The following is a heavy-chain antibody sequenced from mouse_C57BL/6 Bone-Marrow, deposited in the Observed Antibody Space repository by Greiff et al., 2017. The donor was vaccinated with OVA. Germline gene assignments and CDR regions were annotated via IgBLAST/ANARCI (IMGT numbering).Heavy chain of an antibody. Sequence: VQLQQPGAELVMPGASVKLSCKASGYTFTSYWMHWVKQRPGQGLEWIGEIDPSDSYTNYNQKFKGKSTLTVDKSSSTAYMQLSSLTSEDSAVYYVATSSGSGYYVDYWGQGTTLTVSS. CDR1: GYTFTSYW. CDR3: ATSSGSGYYVDY. V-gene: IGHV1-69*01. J-gene: IGHJ2*01. D-gene: IGHD3-2*02. CDR2: IDPSDSYT.